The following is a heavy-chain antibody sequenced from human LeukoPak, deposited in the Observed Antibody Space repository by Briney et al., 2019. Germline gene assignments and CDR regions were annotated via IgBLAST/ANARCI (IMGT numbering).Heavy chain of an antibody. CDR2: IYSSGTA. V-gene: IGHV4-4*07. CDR1: VGSIRGYY. CDR3: ARGTDMTSVAAYYSFTH. D-gene: IGHD4-11*01. J-gene: IGHJ4*02. Sequence: SETLSLTCTVSVGSIRGYYWTWIRQPAGKGLEWIGRIYSSGTAYYNPSLESRVTISLDTSRNHFSLRMTTMTAADTAVYYCARGTDMTSVAAYYSFTHWGQGILVSVSS.